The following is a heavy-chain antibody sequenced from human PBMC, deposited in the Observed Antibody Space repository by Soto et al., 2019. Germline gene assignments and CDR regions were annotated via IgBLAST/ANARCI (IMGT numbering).Heavy chain of an antibody. J-gene: IGHJ6*03. CDR1: GGSFSGYQ. Sequence: QVQLQQWGAGLLKPSETLSLTCAVYGGSFSGYQWSWIRQTPGKGLEWIGGINDSGDINYNPSLTSQLAILVGPRKTQISLRLSSVTAANTAVYSCARGVILCFGEVSRRGGYFYYTGTWGTGTTVTVSS. CDR3: ARGVILCFGEVSRRGGYFYYTGT. CDR2: INDSGDI. V-gene: IGHV4-34*01. D-gene: IGHD3-10*01.